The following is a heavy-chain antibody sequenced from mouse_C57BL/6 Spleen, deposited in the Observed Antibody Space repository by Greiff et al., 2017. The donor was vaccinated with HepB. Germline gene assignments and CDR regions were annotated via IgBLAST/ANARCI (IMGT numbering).Heavy chain of an antibody. D-gene: IGHD2-4*01. CDR2: IYPGDGDT. CDR3: ARRGDYGVNYAMDY. J-gene: IGHJ4*01. CDR1: GYAFSSSW. Sequence: VQLQQSGPELVKPGASVKISCKASGYAFSSSWMNWVKQRPGKGLEWIGRIYPGDGDTDYNGKFKGKATLTADKSSSTAYMQLSSLTSEDSAVYFGARRGDYGVNYAMDYWGQGTSVTVSS. V-gene: IGHV1-82*01.